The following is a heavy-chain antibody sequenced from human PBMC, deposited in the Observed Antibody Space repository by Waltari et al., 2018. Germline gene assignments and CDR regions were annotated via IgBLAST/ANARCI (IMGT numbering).Heavy chain of an antibody. CDR2: IYNSGST. V-gene: IGHV4-59*01. CDR1: GDSISSDY. Sequence: QVQLQESGSGLVKPSETLSLTCTVSGDSISSDYWSWIRQTPGKGLEWIAYIYNSGSTNYNPSLKSRVNKIVDTSKNQFSLKLRFVTAADSAVYYCARGPPFDIWGQGTMVTVSS. CDR3: ARGPPFDI. J-gene: IGHJ3*02.